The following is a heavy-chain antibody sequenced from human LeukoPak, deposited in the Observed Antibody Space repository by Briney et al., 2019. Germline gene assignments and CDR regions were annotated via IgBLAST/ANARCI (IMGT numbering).Heavy chain of an antibody. V-gene: IGHV5-51*01. D-gene: IGHD6-13*01. J-gene: IGHJ3*02. CDR3: ARVRSSWYTDAFDI. CDR2: IYPADSDM. CDR1: EYRFTSYW. Sequence: GESLKISCQGSEYRFTSYWIAWVRQMPGKDLEWMGIIYPADSDMRYSPSFQGQVTMSVDKSISTAYLQWRSLKASDTAMYYCARVRSSWYTDAFDIWGQGTMVSV.